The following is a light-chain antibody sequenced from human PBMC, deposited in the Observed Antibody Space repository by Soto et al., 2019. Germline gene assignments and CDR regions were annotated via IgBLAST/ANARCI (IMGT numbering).Light chain of an antibody. Sequence: DIVMTQSPASLAVSLGERATINCKSSQSVLYSSNNKNYLAWYQQRPGQPPKLLIYWASTRESGVPDRFSGRGSGTDFALAITSLQAEDGAVYYCQQYASTPPSFGQGTKLEIK. CDR2: WAS. CDR1: QSVLYSSNNKNY. V-gene: IGKV4-1*01. J-gene: IGKJ2*01. CDR3: QQYASTPPS.